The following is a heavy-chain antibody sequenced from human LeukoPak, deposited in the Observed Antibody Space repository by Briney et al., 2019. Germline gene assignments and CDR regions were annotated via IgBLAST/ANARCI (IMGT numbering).Heavy chain of an antibody. Sequence: GGSLRLSCAASGFTFSSYAMSWVRQAPGKGLEWVSAISGSGGRTYYADSVKGRFTISRDNSKNTLYLQMNSLRAEDTAVYYCAKDVVVVIAIRGWFDPWGQGTLVTVSS. CDR1: GFTFSSYA. V-gene: IGHV3-23*01. J-gene: IGHJ5*02. CDR3: AKDVVVVIAIRGWFDP. D-gene: IGHD2-21*01. CDR2: ISGSGGRT.